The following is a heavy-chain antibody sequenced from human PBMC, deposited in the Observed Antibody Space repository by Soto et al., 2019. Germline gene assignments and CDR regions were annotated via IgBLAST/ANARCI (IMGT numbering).Heavy chain of an antibody. CDR3: ARAPYYYYMDV. CDR2: ISRSGNTI. Sequence: QVQLVESGGGLVKPGGSLRLSCAASGFTFSDYYMSWIRQAPGKGLEWVSYISRSGNTIYYADSVKGRFTVSRNNAKNSLYLQMNSLRAEDTAVYYCARAPYYYYMDVWGKGTTVTVSS. V-gene: IGHV3-11*01. J-gene: IGHJ6*03. CDR1: GFTFSDYY.